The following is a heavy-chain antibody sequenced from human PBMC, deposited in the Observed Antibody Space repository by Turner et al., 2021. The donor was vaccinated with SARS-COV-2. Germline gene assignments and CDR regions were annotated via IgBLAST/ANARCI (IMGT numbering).Heavy chain of an antibody. CDR1: GVTVSSNY. CDR3: ARDLVSNGMDV. D-gene: IGHD3-16*01. J-gene: IGHJ6*02. Sequence: EVQLVESGAGWVQPGGSLRLSCAAAGVTVSSNYMGWVRQAAGKGLEWVSVIYSGGSTYYADSVKGRFTISRHNSKNTLYLQMNSLRAEDTAVYYCARDLVSNGMDVWGQGTTVTVSS. V-gene: IGHV3-53*04. CDR2: IYSGGST.